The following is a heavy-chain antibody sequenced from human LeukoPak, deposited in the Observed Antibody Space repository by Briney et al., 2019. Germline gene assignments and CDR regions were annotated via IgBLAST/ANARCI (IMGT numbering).Heavy chain of an antibody. D-gene: IGHD2-21*02. V-gene: IGHV3-30*18. CDR3: AKDGLSLVTRPQGYYGMDV. J-gene: IGHJ6*02. CDR1: GFTFSSYG. Sequence: GGSLRLSCAASGFTFSSYGMHWVRQAPGKGLEWVAVISCDGSNKYYADSVKGRFTISRDNSKNTLYLQMNSLRAEDTAVYYCAKDGLSLVTRPQGYYGMDVWGQGTTVTVSS. CDR2: ISCDGSNK.